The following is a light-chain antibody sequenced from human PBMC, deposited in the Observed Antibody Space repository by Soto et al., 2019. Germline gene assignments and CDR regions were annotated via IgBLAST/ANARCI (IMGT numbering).Light chain of an antibody. CDR2: EVS. CDR3: NSYTSISMV. Sequence: QSALTQPASVSGSPGQSIIISCTGTSSDVGSYNYVSWYQQHPGKAPKLMIYEVSNRPSGVSNRFSGSKSGNTASLTISGLKAEDEADYYCNSYTSISMVFGTGTKLTVL. V-gene: IGLV2-14*01. CDR1: SSDVGSYNY. J-gene: IGLJ1*01.